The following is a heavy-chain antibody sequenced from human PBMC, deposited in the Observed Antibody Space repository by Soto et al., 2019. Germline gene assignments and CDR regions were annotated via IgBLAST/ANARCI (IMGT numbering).Heavy chain of an antibody. Sequence: SETLSLTCAVSGYSISSGYYWGWLRPPPGKGLEWIGSFYHSGSTYYNPSLKSRVTISVDTAKNQFPLKLRSVTAADTAVYYCARGTRYSYGYNWFDPWGQGTLVTVSS. V-gene: IGHV4-38-2*01. CDR1: GYSISSGYY. CDR3: ARGTRYSYGYNWFDP. D-gene: IGHD5-18*01. J-gene: IGHJ5*02. CDR2: FYHSGST.